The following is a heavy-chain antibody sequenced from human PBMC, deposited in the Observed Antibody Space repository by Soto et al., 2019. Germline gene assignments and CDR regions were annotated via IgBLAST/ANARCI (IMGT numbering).Heavy chain of an antibody. V-gene: IGHV4-31*03. Sequence: QVQLQESGPGLVKPSQTLSLTCTVSGGSVRRGNYYWSWIRQFPGKGLEWIGYISNSGRTHYNPSLMSRITILVDTSKNQFFLELRSVTAADTALYYCARADYATGSCYPDYWGQGTLVTVSS. J-gene: IGHJ4*02. CDR3: ARADYATGSCYPDY. CDR1: GGSVRRGNYY. CDR2: ISNSGRT. D-gene: IGHD3-10*01.